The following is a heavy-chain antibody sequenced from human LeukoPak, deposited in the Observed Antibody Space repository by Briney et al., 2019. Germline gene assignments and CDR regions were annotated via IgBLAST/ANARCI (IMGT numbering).Heavy chain of an antibody. V-gene: IGHV3-11*04. J-gene: IGHJ4*02. CDR2: ISSSGSTI. CDR1: GFTFSDYY. D-gene: IGHD3-16*02. CDR3: AKDREIVIGYFDY. Sequence: GGSLRLSCAASGFTFSDYYMSWIRQAPGKGLEWVSYISSSGSTIYYADSVKGRFTISRDNAKNSLYLQMNSLRAEDTAVYYCAKDREIVIGYFDYWGQGTLVTVSS.